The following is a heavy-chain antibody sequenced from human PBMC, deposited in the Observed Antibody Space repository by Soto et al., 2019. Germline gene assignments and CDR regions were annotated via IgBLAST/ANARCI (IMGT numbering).Heavy chain of an antibody. Sequence: QVQLVESGGGVVQPGTSLRLSCAASGFAVSSYSMNWVRQAPGKGLEWVAAMSFDGNSKYFADPVKGRVKISRDTSNNTWSLEMESLGVEDSALYHCTRGRSMTANDDFEYWGQGTQVTVSS. V-gene: IGHV3-30-3*01. CDR1: GFAVSSYS. CDR2: MSFDGNSK. CDR3: TRGRSMTANDDFEY. D-gene: IGHD2-21*02. J-gene: IGHJ4*02.